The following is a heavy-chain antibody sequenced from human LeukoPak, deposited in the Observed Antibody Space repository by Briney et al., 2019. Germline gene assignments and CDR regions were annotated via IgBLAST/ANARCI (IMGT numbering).Heavy chain of an antibody. CDR3: AKDEGDIVVVVAASPFDY. J-gene: IGHJ4*02. CDR2: ISGSGGST. V-gene: IGHV3-23*01. CDR1: GFTFSSYA. Sequence: PGGSLRLSCAASGFTFSSYAMSWVRQAPGKGLEWVSAISGSGGSTYYADSVKGRFTISRDNSKNTLYLQMSSLRAEDTAVYYCAKDEGDIVVVVAASPFDYWGQGTLVTVSS. D-gene: IGHD2-15*01.